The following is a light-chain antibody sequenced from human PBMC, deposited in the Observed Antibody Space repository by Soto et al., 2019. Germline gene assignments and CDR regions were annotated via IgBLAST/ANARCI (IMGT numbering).Light chain of an antibody. CDR3: SSYTSSSPDV. CDR1: SSDVGGYDY. V-gene: IGLV2-14*01. CDR2: EVS. Sequence: QSVLTQPASVSGSPGQSITISCTGTSSDVGGYDYVSWYQHHPGKAPKLTIYEVSNRTSGVSNRFSGSKSGNTASLTISGLKDEDEAEYYCSSYTSSSPDVFGTGTKLTV. J-gene: IGLJ1*01.